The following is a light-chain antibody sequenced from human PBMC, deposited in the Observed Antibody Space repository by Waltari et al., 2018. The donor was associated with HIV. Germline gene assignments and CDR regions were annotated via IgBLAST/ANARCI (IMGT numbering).Light chain of an antibody. Sequence: EIVMTQSPATLSVSPGERDTLSCRASQRVSSNLAWYQQKPGQAPSLLIYGASTRATGIPARFSGSGSGTEFTLTISSLQSEDFAVYYCQQYNNWPGTFGQGTKLGIK. V-gene: IGKV3-15*01. CDR2: GAS. J-gene: IGKJ2*01. CDR1: QRVSSN. CDR3: QQYNNWPGT.